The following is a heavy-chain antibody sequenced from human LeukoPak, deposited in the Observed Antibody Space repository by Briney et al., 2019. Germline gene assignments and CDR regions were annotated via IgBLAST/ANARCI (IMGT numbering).Heavy chain of an antibody. Sequence: GASVKVSCKASGYTFTSYDINWVRQATGQGLEWMGWMNPNSGNTGYAQKFQGRVTITRNTSISTAYMELSSLRSEDTAAYYCARAPAPAAPFDYWGQGTLVTVSS. J-gene: IGHJ4*02. CDR1: GYTFTSYD. CDR2: MNPNSGNT. D-gene: IGHD2-2*01. CDR3: ARAPAPAAPFDY. V-gene: IGHV1-8*03.